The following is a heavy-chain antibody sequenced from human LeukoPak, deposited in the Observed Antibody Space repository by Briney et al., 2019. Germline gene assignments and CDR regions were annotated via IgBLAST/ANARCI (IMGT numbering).Heavy chain of an antibody. CDR1: GFTFSTYW. CDR2: IKQDGGEK. D-gene: IGHD6-13*01. Sequence: GGSLRLSCAASGFTFSTYWMSWVRQAPGKGLEWVAIIKQDGGEKYYVDSVKGQFTISRDNAKNSLYLQMNSLRAEDTAVYYCARDRGSSRGFDYWGQGTLVTVSS. CDR3: ARDRGSSRGFDY. J-gene: IGHJ4*02. V-gene: IGHV3-7*01.